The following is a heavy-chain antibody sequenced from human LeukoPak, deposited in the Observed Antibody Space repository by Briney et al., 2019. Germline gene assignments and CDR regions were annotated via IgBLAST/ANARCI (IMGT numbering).Heavy chain of an antibody. CDR1: GFTFSTYS. CDR2: ISSSSSYI. J-gene: IGHJ4*02. D-gene: IGHD4-11*01. V-gene: IGHV3-21*01. Sequence: PGGSLRLSCAASGFTFSTYSMNWVRQAPGKGLEWVSSISSSSSYIYYADSVKGRFTISRDNAKNSLYLQMNSLRAEDTAVYYCARERDGSVTNDYWGQGTLVTVSS. CDR3: ARERDGSVTNDY.